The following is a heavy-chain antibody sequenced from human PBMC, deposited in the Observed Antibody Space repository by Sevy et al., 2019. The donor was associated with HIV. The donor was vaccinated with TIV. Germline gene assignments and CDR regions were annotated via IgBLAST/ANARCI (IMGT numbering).Heavy chain of an antibody. J-gene: IGHJ4*02. CDR3: ASGSNYYDSSGYYYGAY. Sequence: ASVKVSCKASGYTFTSYAMNWVRQAPGQGLEWMGWINTNTGNPTYAQGFTGRFVFSLDTSVSTAYLQISSLKAEDTAVYYCASGSNYYDSSGYYYGAYWGQGTLVTVSS. CDR1: GYTFTSYA. CDR2: INTNTGNP. D-gene: IGHD3-22*01. V-gene: IGHV7-4-1*02.